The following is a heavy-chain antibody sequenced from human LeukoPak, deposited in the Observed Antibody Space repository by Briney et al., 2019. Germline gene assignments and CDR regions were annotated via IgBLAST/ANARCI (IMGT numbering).Heavy chain of an antibody. CDR1: GGSISSYY. Sequence: PSETLSLTCTVSGGSISSYYWSWIRQPPGKGLEWIGYIYYSGSTNYNPSLKSRVTISVDTSKNQFSLKLSSVTAADTAVYYCARHRDDILTGYLAPWAFDIWGQGTMVTVSS. CDR2: IYYSGST. D-gene: IGHD3-9*01. V-gene: IGHV4-59*08. J-gene: IGHJ3*02. CDR3: ARHRDDILTGYLAPWAFDI.